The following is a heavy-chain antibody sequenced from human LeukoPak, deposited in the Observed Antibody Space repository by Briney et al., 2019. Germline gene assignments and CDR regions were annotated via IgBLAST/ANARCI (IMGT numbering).Heavy chain of an antibody. CDR1: GFTFSSYA. CDR2: SSGSGGNT. V-gene: IGHV3-23*01. Sequence: GGSLRLSCAASGFTFSSYAMSWVRQAPGKGLEWVSGSSGSGGNTYYADSVKGRFTISRDNSKNTLYLQMNSLRAEDTAVYYCAKVDGSGSYLDYWGQGTLVTVSS. CDR3: AKVDGSGSYLDY. J-gene: IGHJ4*02. D-gene: IGHD3-10*01.